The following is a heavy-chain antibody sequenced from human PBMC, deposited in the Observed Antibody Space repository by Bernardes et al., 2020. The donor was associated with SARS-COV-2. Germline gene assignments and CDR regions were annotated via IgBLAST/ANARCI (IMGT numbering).Heavy chain of an antibody. D-gene: IGHD4-17*01. CDR2: ISYSGTT. Sequence: SETLSLTCTVSGGSFTYYYWNWIRQPPGKGLEWLGYISYSGTTNYNPSLKSRVAMLLDTSKNQFSLQLSSVTAADTATYYCAREISGDYSGFDYWGQGTLVTVSS. CDR3: AREISGDYSGFDY. CDR1: GGSFTYYY. J-gene: IGHJ4*02. V-gene: IGHV4-59*01.